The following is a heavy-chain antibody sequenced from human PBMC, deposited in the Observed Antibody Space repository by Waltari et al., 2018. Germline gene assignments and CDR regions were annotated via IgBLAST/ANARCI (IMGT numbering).Heavy chain of an antibody. CDR2: IKSKTDGGTT. CDR1: GFIFNSAW. J-gene: IGHJ4*02. Sequence: EVQLVESGGGLVKPGGSLRLYCAASGFIFNSAWLTWVRQVPGKGLEWVGRIKSKTDGGTTDYAAPVKGRITISRDDSKNTVFLQMDSLKIEDTAVYYCAAGWPFNYWGRGTLVTVSS. D-gene: IGHD2-15*01. V-gene: IGHV3-15*07. CDR3: AAGWPFNY.